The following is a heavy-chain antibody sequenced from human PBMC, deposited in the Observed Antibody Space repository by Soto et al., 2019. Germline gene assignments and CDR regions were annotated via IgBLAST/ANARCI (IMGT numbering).Heavy chain of an antibody. Sequence: QVQLVESGGGVVQPGRSLRLSCAASGFTFNSYGMHWVRQAPGKGLEWVAVIWYDGSNKYYADSVKGRFTISRDNSKNTLYLQMNSLRAEDTAVYYCARKGHCSGGSCYQYYYYGMDVW. CDR2: IWYDGSNK. J-gene: IGHJ6*01. CDR1: GFTFNSYG. D-gene: IGHD2-15*01. V-gene: IGHV3-33*01. CDR3: ARKGHCSGGSCYQYYYYGMDV.